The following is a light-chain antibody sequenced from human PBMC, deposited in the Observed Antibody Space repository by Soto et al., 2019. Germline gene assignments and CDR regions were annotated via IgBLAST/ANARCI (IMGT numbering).Light chain of an antibody. Sequence: QCLLTQAPSVSGARGRGFPIACAGSISNIGAPYDVHWYQHLPGTAPKLLLYGGNNRPSGVPDRFSGSRYGTSASLAITGLQAEDEADYYCQSYDISLNNYVFGTGTKVTVL. CDR1: ISNIGAPYD. V-gene: IGLV1-40*01. CDR3: QSYDISLNNYV. J-gene: IGLJ1*01. CDR2: GGN.